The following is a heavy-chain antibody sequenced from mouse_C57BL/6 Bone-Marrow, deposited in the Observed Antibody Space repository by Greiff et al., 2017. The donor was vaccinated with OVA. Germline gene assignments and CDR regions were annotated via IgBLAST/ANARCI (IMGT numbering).Heavy chain of an antibody. CDR3: ARDEGSAAWFAY. Sequence: EVKLVESGGGLVQSGRSLRLSCATSGFTFSDFYMEWVRQAPGKGLEWIAASRNKANDYTTEYSASVKGRFIVSRDTSQSILYLQMNALRAEDTAIYYCARDEGSAAWFAYWGQGTLVTVSA. D-gene: IGHD3-2*02. CDR1: GFTFSDFY. CDR2: SRNKANDYTT. J-gene: IGHJ3*01. V-gene: IGHV7-1*01.